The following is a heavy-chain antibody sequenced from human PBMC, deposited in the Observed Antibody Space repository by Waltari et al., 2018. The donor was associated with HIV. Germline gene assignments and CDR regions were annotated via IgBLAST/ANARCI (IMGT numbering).Heavy chain of an antibody. J-gene: IGHJ4*02. V-gene: IGHV4-34*02. CDR3: ARGQYGPGSREDY. D-gene: IGHD3-10*01. Sequence: QVQLQQWGTGLLKPSETLSLTCAVKGGSSSTHYWSWIRQPPGKGLEWIAEINHSGRTNYNPSLKSRLTISVDTSTTQFSVKLTSVTAADTAVYFCARGQYGPGSREDYCGQGTLVTVAS. CDR1: GGSSSTHY. CDR2: INHSGRT.